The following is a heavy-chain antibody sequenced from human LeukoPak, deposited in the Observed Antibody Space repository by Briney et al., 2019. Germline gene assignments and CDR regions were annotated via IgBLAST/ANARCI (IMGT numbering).Heavy chain of an antibody. CDR2: ISGSGGRT. Sequence: PGGSLRLSCAASGFTFSSYAMSWVRQAPGQGLEWVSAISGSGGRTYYADSVKGRFTISRDNSKNTLYLQMNSLRAEDTAVYYCAKGDFVVVPAAEDYWGQGTLVTVSS. CDR1: GFTFSSYA. J-gene: IGHJ4*02. V-gene: IGHV3-23*01. D-gene: IGHD2-2*01. CDR3: AKGDFVVVPAAEDY.